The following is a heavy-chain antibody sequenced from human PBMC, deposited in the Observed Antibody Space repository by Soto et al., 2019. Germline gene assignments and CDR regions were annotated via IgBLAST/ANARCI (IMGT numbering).Heavy chain of an antibody. CDR2: IYYSGST. J-gene: IGHJ6*03. D-gene: IGHD4-4*01. CDR1: GGSISSYY. V-gene: IGHV4-59*01. Sequence: SETPSLTCTVSGGSISSYYWSWIRQRPGKGLEWIGYIYYSGSTNYNPSLKSRVTISVDTSKNQFSLKLSSVTAADTAVYYCARGTVFYYYYHIDVWGKRTPVTVS. CDR3: ARGTVFYYYYHIDV.